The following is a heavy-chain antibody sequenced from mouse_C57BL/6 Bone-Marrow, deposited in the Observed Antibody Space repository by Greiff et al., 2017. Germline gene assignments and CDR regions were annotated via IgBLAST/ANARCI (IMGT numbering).Heavy chain of an antibody. J-gene: IGHJ4*01. CDR2: ISDGGSYT. CDR3: GREEDGMDY. V-gene: IGHV5-4*01. Sequence: EVKLVESGGGLVKPGGSLKLSCAASGFTFSSYAMYWVRQTPEKRLEWVATISDGGSYTYYPDTVKGRFTISRKNAKNNLYLQMSHLKSEDTAMYYCGREEDGMDYWGQGTSVTVSS. CDR1: GFTFSSYA.